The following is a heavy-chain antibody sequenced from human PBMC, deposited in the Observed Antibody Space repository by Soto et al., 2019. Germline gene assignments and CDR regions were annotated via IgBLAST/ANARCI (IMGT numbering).Heavy chain of an antibody. D-gene: IGHD5-18*01. CDR3: ARSRYIYGADAFDI. CDR2: IDQSGST. J-gene: IGHJ3*02. CDR1: GGSISSGGYS. Sequence: SETLSLTCAVSGGSISSGGYSCICIRQPPWKGLEWIGYIDQSGSTYYNPSLKSRVTISVDRSKNQFSLRLSSVTAADTAVYYCARSRYIYGADAFDIWGLGTMVTVSS. V-gene: IGHV4-30-2*01.